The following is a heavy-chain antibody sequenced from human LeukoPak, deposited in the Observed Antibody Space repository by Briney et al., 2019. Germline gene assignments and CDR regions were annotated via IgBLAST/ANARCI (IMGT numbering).Heavy chain of an antibody. CDR3: AKDTVKVTTIRRVPHYMDV. Sequence: GGSLRLSCAASGFTFSSYWMHWVRQAPGKGLVWVSRINSDGSSTSYADSVKGRFTISRDNAKKSLYLQMNSLRAEDTAVYYCAKDTVKVTTIRRVPHYMDVWGKGTTVTISS. V-gene: IGHV3-74*01. D-gene: IGHD5-12*01. J-gene: IGHJ6*03. CDR2: INSDGSST. CDR1: GFTFSSYW.